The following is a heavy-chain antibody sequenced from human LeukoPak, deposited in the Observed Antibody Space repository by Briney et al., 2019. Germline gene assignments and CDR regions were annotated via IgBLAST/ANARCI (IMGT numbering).Heavy chain of an antibody. CDR2: ISYDGSNK. Sequence: GGSLRLSCAASGFTFSDYAMHWVRQAPGKGLEWVAVISYDGSNKYYADSVKGRFTISRDNSKNTLYLQMNSLRAEDTAVYYCAKTADYGDHPIDYWGQGTLVTVSS. J-gene: IGHJ4*02. CDR3: AKTADYGDHPIDY. D-gene: IGHD4-17*01. CDR1: GFTFSDYA. V-gene: IGHV3-30*18.